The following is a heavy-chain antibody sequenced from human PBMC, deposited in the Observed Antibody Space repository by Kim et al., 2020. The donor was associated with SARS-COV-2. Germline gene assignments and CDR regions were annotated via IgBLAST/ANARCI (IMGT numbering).Heavy chain of an antibody. CDR2: IYYSGST. D-gene: IGHD3-10*01. J-gene: IGHJ3*02. Sequence: SETLSLTCTVSGGSISSYYWSWIRQPPGKGLEWIGYIYYSGSTNYNPSLKSRVTISVDTSKNQFSLKLSSVTAADTAVYYCAAGGRLDAFDIWGQGTMVTVSS. CDR1: GGSISSYY. V-gene: IGHV4-59*13. CDR3: AAGGRLDAFDI.